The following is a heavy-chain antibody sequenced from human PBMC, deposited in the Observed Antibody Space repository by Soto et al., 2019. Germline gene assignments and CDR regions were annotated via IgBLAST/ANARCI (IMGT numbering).Heavy chain of an antibody. CDR2: IYPGDSDT. Sequence: VQSGAEVKTPGESLKISCQGYGYTFNNYWIGWVRQMPGKGLEWMGVIYPGDSDTRYCPSFQGQVTILADRAISTVYLQWSSLKASDTAIYYCARNDILTGSPFDIWGQGTTVTVSS. V-gene: IGHV5-51*03. CDR1: GYTFNNYW. J-gene: IGHJ3*02. D-gene: IGHD3-9*01. CDR3: ARNDILTGSPFDI.